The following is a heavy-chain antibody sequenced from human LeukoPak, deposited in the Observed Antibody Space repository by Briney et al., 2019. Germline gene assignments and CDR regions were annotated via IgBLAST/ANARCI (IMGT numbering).Heavy chain of an antibody. V-gene: IGHV4-39*07. CDR1: GGSISSSSYY. J-gene: IGHJ4*02. CDR2: VYYTGAS. D-gene: IGHD6-13*01. CDR3: ARGQQQLVLDY. Sequence: SETLSLTCTVSGGSISSSSYYWGWIRQPPGKGLEWIGSVYYTGASYYNPSLKSRVTISIDTSKKHFSLKLTSVTAADTAVYYCARGQQQLVLDYWGQGTLVTVSS.